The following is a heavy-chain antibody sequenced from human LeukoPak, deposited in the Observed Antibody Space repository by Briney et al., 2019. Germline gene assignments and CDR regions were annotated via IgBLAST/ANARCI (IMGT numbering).Heavy chain of an antibody. D-gene: IGHD3-10*01. CDR2: IWSDGSNK. CDR3: GRDPHHTGRGFLDY. CDR1: GFTFSTHA. V-gene: IGHV3-33*01. J-gene: IGHJ4*02. Sequence: PGRSLRLSCAASGFTFSTHAMHWVRQAPGKGLEWLAIIWSDGSNKFYSDSVKGRFTLSRDNSKNTVYLQMDSLRAEDTAVYYCGRDPHHTGRGFLDYWGQGTLVTVSS.